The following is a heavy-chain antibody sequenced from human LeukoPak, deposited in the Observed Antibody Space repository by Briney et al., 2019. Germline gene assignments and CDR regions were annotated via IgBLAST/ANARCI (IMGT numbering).Heavy chain of an antibody. CDR1: GIAVIGNY. D-gene: IGHD1-26*01. CDR2: ISINTDT. Sequence: GGSLTLSCAASGIAVIGNYMSWVRQPPGKGLEWVSFISINTDTFYADSVRGRFTISGDSSKNTLFLQMNSLRDEDSAVYYCAIAQSWDVLFDSWGQGTLVTVSS. CDR3: AIAQSWDVLFDS. J-gene: IGHJ4*02. V-gene: IGHV3-53*01.